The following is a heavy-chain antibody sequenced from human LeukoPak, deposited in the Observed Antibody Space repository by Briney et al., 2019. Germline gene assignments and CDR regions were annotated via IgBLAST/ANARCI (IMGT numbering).Heavy chain of an antibody. V-gene: IGHV4-59*08. Sequence: PSATLSFTCPVSGGSISSYYWSWIRPPPGKGLEWIGYIYYSGSTNYKHSLKRRVTISVDTSKNKFSLKLSSVTAADTAVYYCARGRRFDIWGQGTMVTVSS. CDR3: ARGRRFDI. CDR2: IYYSGST. CDR1: GGSISSYY. J-gene: IGHJ3*02.